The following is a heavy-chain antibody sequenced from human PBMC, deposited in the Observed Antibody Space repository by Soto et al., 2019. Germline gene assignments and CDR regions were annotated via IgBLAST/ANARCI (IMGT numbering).Heavy chain of an antibody. CDR1: GFTFSSYA. CDR2: ISGNGVST. CDR3: AKGTGTYGYSYYYGMDV. D-gene: IGHD3-10*01. Sequence: GSLRLSCAASGFTFSSYAMSWVRQAPGKGLEWVSTISGNGVSTYSADSVEGRFTISKDNSKNTLYLQMNGLRAEDTAVYYCAKGTGTYGYSYYYGMDVWGQGTTVTV. V-gene: IGHV3-23*01. J-gene: IGHJ6*02.